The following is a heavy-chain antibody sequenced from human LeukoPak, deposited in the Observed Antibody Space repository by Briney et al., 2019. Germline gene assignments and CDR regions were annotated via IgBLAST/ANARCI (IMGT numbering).Heavy chain of an antibody. Sequence: PSETLSLTCAVYGGSFSGYYWSWIRQPPGEGLEWIGEINHSGSTNYNPSLKSRVTISVDTSKNQFSLKLSSVTAADTAVYYCARGVLVNYHYYFDYWGQGTLVTVSS. CDR2: INHSGST. CDR1: GGSFSGYY. V-gene: IGHV4-34*01. J-gene: IGHJ4*02. D-gene: IGHD4-11*01. CDR3: ARGVLVNYHYYFDY.